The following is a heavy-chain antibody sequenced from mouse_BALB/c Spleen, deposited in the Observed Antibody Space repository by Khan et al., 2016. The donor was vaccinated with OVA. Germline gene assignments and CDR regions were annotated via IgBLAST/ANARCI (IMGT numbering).Heavy chain of an antibody. Sequence: QVQLKESGPSLVAPSQSLSITCTVSGFSLSRYSVHWVRQPPGKGLEWLGMIWSGGSTDYNSALKSRLSISKDNSKSQVFLKMNSLQTDDTAMYYCARKKYGNYVSMDYWGQGTSVTVSS. CDR3: ARKKYGNYVSMDY. CDR2: IWSGGST. D-gene: IGHD2-10*02. J-gene: IGHJ4*01. V-gene: IGHV2-6-4*01. CDR1: GFSLSRYS.